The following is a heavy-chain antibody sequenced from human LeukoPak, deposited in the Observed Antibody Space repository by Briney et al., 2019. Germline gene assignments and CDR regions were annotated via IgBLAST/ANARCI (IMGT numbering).Heavy chain of an antibody. CDR1: GFTFSSYA. Sequence: PGGPLRLSCAASGFTFSSYAMSWVRQAPGKGLEWVSVIYSGGSTYYADSVKGRFTISRDNSKNTLYLQMNSLRAEDTAVYYCARVRSSGWFVFDYWGQGTLVTVSS. D-gene: IGHD6-19*01. J-gene: IGHJ4*02. CDR2: IYSGGST. CDR3: ARVRSSGWFVFDY. V-gene: IGHV3-66*01.